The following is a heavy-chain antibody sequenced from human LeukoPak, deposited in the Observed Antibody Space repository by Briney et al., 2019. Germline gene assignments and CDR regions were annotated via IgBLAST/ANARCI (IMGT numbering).Heavy chain of an antibody. V-gene: IGHV4-4*02. J-gene: IGHJ3*02. CDR1: RGSITSPKW. Sequence: SGTLSLTCTVSRGSITSPKWWTWVRQPPGKGLEWIGEIYHGGSTNHNPSLISRLTFSLDKSDNHLSLRLTSVTAADTAVYYCASRSATAPEGFDIWGQGTMVTVSS. CDR3: ASRSATAPEGFDI. CDR2: IYHGGST. D-gene: IGHD2-21*02.